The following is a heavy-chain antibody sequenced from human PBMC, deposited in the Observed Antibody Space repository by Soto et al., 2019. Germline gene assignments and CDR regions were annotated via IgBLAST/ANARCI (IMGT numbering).Heavy chain of an antibody. CDR2: ISADGAGT. V-gene: IGHV3-23*01. Sequence: GGSLRLSCAASGFTFNTYAMNWVRQAPGKGLEWVSAISADGAGTYYADSVKGRFTISRDNSKNTLSLQMNSLRAEDTAIFYCARISSSSCTDHWGQGTLVTVSS. CDR3: ARISSSSCTDH. D-gene: IGHD6-13*01. J-gene: IGHJ5*02. CDR1: GFTFNTYA.